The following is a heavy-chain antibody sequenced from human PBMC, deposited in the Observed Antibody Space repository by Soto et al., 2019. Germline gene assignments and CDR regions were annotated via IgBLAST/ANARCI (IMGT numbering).Heavy chain of an antibody. CDR1: GFTCSDYA. J-gene: IGHJ4*02. V-gene: IGHV3-30*18. CDR2: VSHDGRNT. D-gene: IGHD6-19*01. CDR3: AKGGRQWLVTSDFNY. Sequence: GGAVRRSCAAPGFTCSDYAIEWVRQAPGKGLEWVAVVSHDGRNTHYADSVKGRFTISRDGSKNTVSLEMTSLRAEDTAVYYCAKGGRQWLVTSDFNYWGQGAPVTVSS.